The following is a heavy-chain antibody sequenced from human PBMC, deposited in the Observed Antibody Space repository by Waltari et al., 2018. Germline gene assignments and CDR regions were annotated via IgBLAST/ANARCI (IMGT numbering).Heavy chain of an antibody. CDR1: GFTLSRGG. CDR2: ISTSSSYI. D-gene: IGHD1-26*01. J-gene: IGHJ4*02. Sequence: EVQLVESGVGLVERGGSLSLSCAASGFTLSRGGMHWVRQAQGKGLEWVASISTSSSYIYYEDSVEGRFTISRYKARNTRFLHMTSLRAGETAVYYCATGRSNSGSYDVGFDNWGQGTLVTVAS. V-gene: IGHV3-21*02. CDR3: ATGRSNSGSYDVGFDN.